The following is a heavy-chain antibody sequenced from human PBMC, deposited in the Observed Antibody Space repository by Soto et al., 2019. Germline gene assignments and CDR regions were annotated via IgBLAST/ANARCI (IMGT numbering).Heavy chain of an antibody. CDR1: GGTFSKYS. J-gene: IGHJ4*02. CDR2: IIPMFGKA. D-gene: IGHD3-22*01. V-gene: IGHV1-69*13. Sequence: SVKVSCKASGGTFSKYSISWVRQAPGQGLEWMGGIIPMFGKANYAQKFQGRVTITADESTSTGYMELRSLISEDTAVYYCARDGTLYDSTGYYYIYCGQGTLVTVSS. CDR3: ARDGTLYDSTGYYYIY.